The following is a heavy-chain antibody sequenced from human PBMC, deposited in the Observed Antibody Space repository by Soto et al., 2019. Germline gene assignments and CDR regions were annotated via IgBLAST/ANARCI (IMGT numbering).Heavy chain of an antibody. D-gene: IGHD6-13*01. J-gene: IGHJ5*02. CDR3: ARHPPAQQLERGHWFDP. CDR1: GGSISSSRYF. CDR2: IYNSGST. V-gene: IGHV4-39*01. Sequence: QLQLQESGPGLVKPSETLSLTCTVSGGSISSSRYFWGWIRQSPGKGLEWIGSIYNSGSTYYNASLKSRVIMSVDTSKNQFSLKVNSVTAADTAMYYCARHPPAQQLERGHWFDPWGQGTPVTVSS.